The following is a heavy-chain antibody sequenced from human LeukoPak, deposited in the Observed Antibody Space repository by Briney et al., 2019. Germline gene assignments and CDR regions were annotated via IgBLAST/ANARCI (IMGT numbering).Heavy chain of an antibody. Sequence: KTSETLSLTCTVSGGSISSSSYFWGWIRQSPGKGLEWIGSIHYSGSTYYNPSLRSRVTISVDTSKNQFSLKLSSVTAADTAAYYCARDDRPVDASISVWGQGTLVTVSS. CDR3: ARDDRPVDASISV. CDR2: IHYSGST. CDR1: GGSISSSSYF. D-gene: IGHD2-21*01. V-gene: IGHV4-39*07. J-gene: IGHJ4*02.